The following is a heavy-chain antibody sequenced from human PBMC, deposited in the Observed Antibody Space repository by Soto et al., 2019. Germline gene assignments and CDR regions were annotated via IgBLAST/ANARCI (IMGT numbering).Heavy chain of an antibody. CDR2: INSDGSST. CDR3: ARALSLWFGELSGY. CDR1: GFTFSSYW. D-gene: IGHD3-10*01. J-gene: IGHJ4*02. V-gene: IGHV3-74*01. Sequence: GGSLRLSCAASGFTFSSYWMHWVRQAPGKGLVWVSRINSDGSSTSYADSVKGRFTISRVNAKNTLYLQMNSLRAEDTAVYYCARALSLWFGELSGYWGQGTQVTVSS.